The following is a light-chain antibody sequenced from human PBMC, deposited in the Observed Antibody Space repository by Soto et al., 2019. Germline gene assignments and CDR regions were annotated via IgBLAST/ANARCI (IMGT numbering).Light chain of an antibody. CDR2: GVS. Sequence: EIVMTQSPATLSVSPGERATLSCRASQSVTNNWLAWYQQKPGQAPRLLIYGVSTRATGIPARFSGSGSGAEFTLTISSLESEDFAVYYCQQYCRWPLTFGGGTKVA. CDR3: QQYCRWPLT. V-gene: IGKV3-15*01. J-gene: IGKJ4*01. CDR1: QSVTNN.